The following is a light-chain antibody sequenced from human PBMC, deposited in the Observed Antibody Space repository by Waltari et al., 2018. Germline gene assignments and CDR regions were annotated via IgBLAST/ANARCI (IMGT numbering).Light chain of an antibody. Sequence: QSALTQPASVSGSPGQSITISCTGTRSDVGSYNLVSWYQQHPGKAPKLMIYEGSKRPSGVSNRCSGSKSGNTASLTISGLQAEDEADYYCCSYAGRVFGTGTKVTVL. V-gene: IGLV2-23*01. J-gene: IGLJ1*01. CDR2: EGS. CDR3: CSYAGRV. CDR1: RSDVGSYNL.